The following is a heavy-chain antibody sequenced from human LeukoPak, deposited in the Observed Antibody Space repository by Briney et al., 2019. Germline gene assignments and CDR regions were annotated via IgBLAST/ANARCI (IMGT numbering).Heavy chain of an antibody. Sequence: GGSLRLSCAASGFTFSSYSMNWVRQAPGKGLEWVSSISSSSSYIYYADSVKGRFTISRDNAKNSLYLQMNSLRAEDTALYYCARGVTKLDNYYYMDVWGKGTTVTVSS. CDR2: ISSSSSYI. CDR1: GFTFSSYS. J-gene: IGHJ6*03. D-gene: IGHD4-17*01. CDR3: ARGVTKLDNYYYMDV. V-gene: IGHV3-21*04.